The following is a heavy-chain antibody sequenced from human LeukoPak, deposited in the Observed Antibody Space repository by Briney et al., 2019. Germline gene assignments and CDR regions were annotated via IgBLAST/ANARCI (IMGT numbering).Heavy chain of an antibody. V-gene: IGHV1-69*04. J-gene: IGHJ4*02. CDR3: ARDPGKYGDSLRPSGLDY. D-gene: IGHD2-15*01. Sequence: SGKVSCKAFGGSFGNFAVIWVRQAPGQGFEWMGRIIPTLDITNRAQKFQDRVTISADTSSSTAYMELSSLRSDDTAVYYCARDPGKYGDSLRPSGLDYWGQGTLVTVSS. CDR2: IIPTLDIT. CDR1: GGSFGNFA.